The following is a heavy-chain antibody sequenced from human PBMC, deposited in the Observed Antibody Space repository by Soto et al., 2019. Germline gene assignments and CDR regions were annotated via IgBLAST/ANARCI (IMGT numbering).Heavy chain of an antibody. D-gene: IGHD6-19*01. J-gene: IGHJ4*02. CDR1: GYSVSDSNW. Sequence: SETLSLTCAVSGYSVSDSNWWGWIRQPPGKGLGWMGHIYNSGSTYYKSSLKGRVTMSIDTSKNQFSLRLYSVTAVDTAVYYCARKYGIPVAGTFDYWGQGILVTVSS. CDR2: IYNSGST. CDR3: ARKYGIPVAGTFDY. V-gene: IGHV4-28*01.